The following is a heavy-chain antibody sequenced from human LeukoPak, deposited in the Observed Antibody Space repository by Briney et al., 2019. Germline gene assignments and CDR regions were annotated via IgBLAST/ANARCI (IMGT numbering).Heavy chain of an antibody. Sequence: GGSLRLSCVASGFSFSDYSMNWVRQAPGKGLEWVSSINSRSNDIYYADSVKGRLTISRDNSKNTLYLQMNSLRGEDTAVYYCARAAAETGSFRDNWFDPWGQGTLVTVSS. J-gene: IGHJ5*02. CDR2: INSRSNDI. V-gene: IGHV3-21*01. D-gene: IGHD3-9*01. CDR1: GFSFSDYS. CDR3: ARAAAETGSFRDNWFDP.